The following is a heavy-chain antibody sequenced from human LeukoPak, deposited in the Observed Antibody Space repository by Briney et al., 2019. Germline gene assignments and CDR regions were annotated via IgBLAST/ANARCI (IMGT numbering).Heavy chain of an antibody. CDR3: ATDPRENTYYYGSGPFD. CDR1: GYTLTELS. CDR2: FDPEDGET. J-gene: IGHJ4*02. D-gene: IGHD3-10*01. Sequence: RASVKVSCKVSGYTLTELSMHWVRQAPGKGLEWMGGFDPEDGETIYAQKFQGRVTVTEDTSTDTAYMELSSLRSEDTAVYYCATDPRENTYYYGSGPFDWGQGTLVTVSS. V-gene: IGHV1-24*01.